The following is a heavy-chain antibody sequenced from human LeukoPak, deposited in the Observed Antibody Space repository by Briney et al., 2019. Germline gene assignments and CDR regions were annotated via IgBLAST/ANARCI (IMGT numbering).Heavy chain of an antibody. Sequence: GASVMVSCKVSGYTLTELSMHWVRQAPGKGLEWMGGFDPEDGETIYAQKFQGRVTMTEDTSTDTAYMELSSLRSEDTAVYYCATDAVVEWFGESGGWFDPWGQGTLVTVSS. V-gene: IGHV1-24*01. CDR2: FDPEDGET. CDR3: ATDAVVEWFGESGGWFDP. D-gene: IGHD3-10*01. J-gene: IGHJ5*02. CDR1: GYTLTELS.